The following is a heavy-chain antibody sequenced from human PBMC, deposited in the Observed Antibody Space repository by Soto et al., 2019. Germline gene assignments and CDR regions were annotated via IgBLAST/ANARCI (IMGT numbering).Heavy chain of an antibody. CDR1: GYTFTSYG. CDR2: ISAYNGNT. J-gene: IGHJ5*02. D-gene: IGHD3-10*01. Sequence: GASVKVSCKASGYTFTSYGISWVRQAPGQGLEWMGWISAYNGNTNYAQKLQGRVTMTTDTSTSTAYMELRSLRSDDTAVYYCAREAYYYGSGSYYIQGSHEGANNWFDPWGQGTLVTVSS. CDR3: AREAYYYGSGSYYIQGSHEGANNWFDP. V-gene: IGHV1-18*01.